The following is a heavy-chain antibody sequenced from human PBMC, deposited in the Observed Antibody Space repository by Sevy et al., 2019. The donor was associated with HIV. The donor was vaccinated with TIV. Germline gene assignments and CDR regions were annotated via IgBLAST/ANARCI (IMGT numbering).Heavy chain of an antibody. V-gene: IGHV3-23*01. D-gene: IGHD5-18*01. J-gene: IGHJ4*02. Sequence: GGSLRLSCAASDFIFSTYAMSWVRQAPGKGLEWVSGISGSGDSTYYANSVKGRFTISRDNSKNTLYLQMNSLRAEDTAVYYCRRGDTLDYRGQGTLVTVSS. CDR2: ISGSGDST. CDR1: DFIFSTYA. CDR3: RRGDTLDY.